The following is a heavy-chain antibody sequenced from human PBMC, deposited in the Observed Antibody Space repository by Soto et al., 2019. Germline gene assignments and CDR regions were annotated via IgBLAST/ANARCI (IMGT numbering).Heavy chain of an antibody. CDR1: GFTFGDYA. J-gene: IGHJ6*03. Sequence: EVQLVESGGGLVQPGRTLRLSCAASGFTFGDYAMHWVRQAPGKGLDWVSSISWNSVTLAYADSVKDRFTISRDNAQSSLYLQMKTLTPDDTGVYYCAKVAVTGPLFYYYYIDVWGQGATVTVSS. D-gene: IGHD2-15*01. V-gene: IGHV3-9*01. CDR3: AKVAVTGPLFYYYYIDV. CDR2: ISWNSVTL.